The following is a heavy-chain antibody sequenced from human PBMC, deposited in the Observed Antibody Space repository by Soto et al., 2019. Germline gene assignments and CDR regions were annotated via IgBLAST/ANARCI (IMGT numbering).Heavy chain of an antibody. CDR1: GGSFHGYY. CDR2: IKHSGST. CDR3: ASKRYYSRGYYPTYYYYYGMDV. D-gene: IGHD3-22*01. J-gene: IGHJ6*02. Sequence: PSETRSLTCAVYGGSFHGYYWSWIRQPPGKELEWFGEIKHSGSTNSNPSLKSRVTISVGTSKNQFSQKLRSVTAADTAVHYCASKRYYSRGYYPTYYYYYGMDVWGQGTTVTVSS. V-gene: IGHV4-34*01.